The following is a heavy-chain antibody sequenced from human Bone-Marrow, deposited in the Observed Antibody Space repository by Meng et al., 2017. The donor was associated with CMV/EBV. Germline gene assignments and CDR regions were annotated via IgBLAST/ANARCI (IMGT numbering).Heavy chain of an antibody. Sequence: SETLSLTCTVSGGSISSSSYYWSWIRQPPGKGLEWIGEINHSGSTNYNPSLKSRVTIPVDTSKNQFSLKLSSVTAADTAVYYCARGQAAAGGSPFDYWGQGTLVTVSS. CDR2: INHSGST. V-gene: IGHV4-39*07. CDR1: GGSISSSSYY. J-gene: IGHJ4*02. D-gene: IGHD6-13*01. CDR3: ARGQAAAGGSPFDY.